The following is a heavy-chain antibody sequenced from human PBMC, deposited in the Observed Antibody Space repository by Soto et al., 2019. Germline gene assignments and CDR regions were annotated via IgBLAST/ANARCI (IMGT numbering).Heavy chain of an antibody. D-gene: IGHD1-20*01. Sequence: DVQLVESGGGLVKPGGSLRLSCAASGFNFITFSMNWVRQAPGKGLEGVSSISASSSSKYYGESVKGRFTVSRDNAKNSLYLQMNSLTAEDTALYYCVRDAYNRDAFDIWGQGTTVTVSS. CDR1: GFNFITFS. CDR2: ISASSSSK. CDR3: VRDAYNRDAFDI. V-gene: IGHV3-21*01. J-gene: IGHJ3*02.